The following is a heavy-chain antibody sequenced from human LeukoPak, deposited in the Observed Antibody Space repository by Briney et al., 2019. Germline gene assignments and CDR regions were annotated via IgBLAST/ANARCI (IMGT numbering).Heavy chain of an antibody. Sequence: VASVKVSCKASGYTVTSYDINWVRQATGQGLEWMGWMNPNSGNTGYAQKFQGRVTMTRNTSISTAYMELSSLRSEDTAVYYCARGALRSDAFDIWGQGTMVTVSS. CDR3: ARGALRSDAFDI. V-gene: IGHV1-8*01. CDR1: GYTVTSYD. CDR2: MNPNSGNT. J-gene: IGHJ3*02.